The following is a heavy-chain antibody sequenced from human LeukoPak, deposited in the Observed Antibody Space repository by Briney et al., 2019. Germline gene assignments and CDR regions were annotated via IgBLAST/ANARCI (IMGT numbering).Heavy chain of an antibody. CDR2: ISSFSGTI. V-gene: IGHV3-48*03. D-gene: IGHD5-18*01. Sequence: GGSLRLSCAASGFTFSNYEMNWVRQAPGKGLEWVSYISSFSGTINYADSVKGRFTISRDNAKNSLYLQMNSLRAEDTAVYYCAKDTAVDYWGQGTLVTVSS. J-gene: IGHJ4*02. CDR1: GFTFSNYE. CDR3: AKDTAVDY.